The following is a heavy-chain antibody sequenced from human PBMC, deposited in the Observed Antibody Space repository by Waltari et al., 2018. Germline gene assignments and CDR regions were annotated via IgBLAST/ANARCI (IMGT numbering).Heavy chain of an antibody. Sequence: QVQLQQSGPGLVKPSQTLSLTCAISGDSVSSNSAAWNWIRQSPSRGLEWLGRTYYMSKWYNDYALSVKSPITSTPDTSKNQFSLQLNSVTPEDTAVYYCARDHIAVADALDYWGQGTLVTVSS. CDR3: ARDHIAVADALDY. V-gene: IGHV6-1*01. J-gene: IGHJ4*02. D-gene: IGHD6-19*01. CDR2: TYYMSKWYN. CDR1: GDSVSSNSAA.